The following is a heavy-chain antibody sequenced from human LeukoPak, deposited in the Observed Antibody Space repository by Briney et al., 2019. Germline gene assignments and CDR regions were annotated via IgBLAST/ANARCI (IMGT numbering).Heavy chain of an antibody. V-gene: IGHV3-9*03. CDR3: AKDRGYSGSYFAFDI. CDR2: ISWNSGST. D-gene: IGHD1-26*01. J-gene: IGHJ3*02. CDR1: GFIFDDYA. Sequence: LSGGSLRLSCAASGFIFDDYAMRWVRQAPGRGLEWVSGISWNSGSTGYADSVKGRFTISRDNAKNSLYLQMNSLRAEDMALYYCAKDRGYSGSYFAFDIWGQGTMVTVSS.